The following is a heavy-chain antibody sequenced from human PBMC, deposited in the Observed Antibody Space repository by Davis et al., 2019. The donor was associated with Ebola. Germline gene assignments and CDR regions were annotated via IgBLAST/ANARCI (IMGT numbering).Heavy chain of an antibody. Sequence: GSLRLSCAVYGGSFSGYYWSWIRQPPGKGLEWIGEINHSGSTNYNPSLKSRVTISVDTSKNQFSLKLSSVTAADTAVYYCARPSGGYGMDVWGKGTTVTVSS. V-gene: IGHV4-34*01. CDR2: INHSGST. CDR3: ARPSGGYGMDV. CDR1: GGSFSGYY. D-gene: IGHD3-10*01. J-gene: IGHJ6*04.